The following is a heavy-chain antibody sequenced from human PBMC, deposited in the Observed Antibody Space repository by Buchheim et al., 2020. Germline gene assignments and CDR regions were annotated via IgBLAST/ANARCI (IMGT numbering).Heavy chain of an antibody. Sequence: QVQLVESGGGVVQPGRSLRLSCAASGFTFSSYGMHWVRQAPGKGLEWVAVISYDGSNKYYADSVKGRFTISRDNSKNTLYLQMNSLRAEDTAVYYCAKDDGAYSSSWYMLYYYYGMDVWGQGTT. D-gene: IGHD6-13*01. J-gene: IGHJ6*02. CDR3: AKDDGAYSSSWYMLYYYYGMDV. CDR2: ISYDGSNK. CDR1: GFTFSSYG. V-gene: IGHV3-30*18.